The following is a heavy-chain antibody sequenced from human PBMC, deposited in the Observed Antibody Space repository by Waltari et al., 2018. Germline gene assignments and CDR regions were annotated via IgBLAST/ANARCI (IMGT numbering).Heavy chain of an antibody. CDR1: GFNLPDYA. CDR3: ARTVVADWVDY. Sequence: EVQLVESGGGLVEPGRSLRLSCAGSGFNLPDYAMSWVRQAPGQGLEWVGLIRTKPYGATTEYAASVRGRFIISRDDSRRMVYLQMNSLKIEDTAMYYCARTVVADWVDYWGQGTLVAVSS. J-gene: IGHJ4*02. V-gene: IGHV3-49*04. D-gene: IGHD3-9*01. CDR2: IRTKPYGATT.